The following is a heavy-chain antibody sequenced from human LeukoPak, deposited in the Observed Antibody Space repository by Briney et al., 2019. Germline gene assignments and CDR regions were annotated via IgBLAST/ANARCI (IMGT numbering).Heavy chain of an antibody. D-gene: IGHD6-6*01. Sequence: SQTLSLTCTVSGGSISSGSYYWSWIRQPAGKGLEWIGRIYTSGSTNYNPSLKSRVTISVDTSKNQFSLKLSSVTAADTAVYYCARDRGSSSFNYYYYYYMDVWGKGTTVTVSS. CDR2: IYTSGST. CDR1: GGSISSGSYY. J-gene: IGHJ6*03. CDR3: ARDRGSSSFNYYYYYYMDV. V-gene: IGHV4-61*02.